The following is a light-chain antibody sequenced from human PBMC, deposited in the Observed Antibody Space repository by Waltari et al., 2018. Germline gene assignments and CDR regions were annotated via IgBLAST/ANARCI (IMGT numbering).Light chain of an antibody. V-gene: IGKV1-16*02. J-gene: IGKJ3*01. Sequence: DIQMTQSPSSLSASLGDRVTITCRASQGISNHLAWFQQKPGKAPKSLIYGASSLQSGVSSKFSGSGSGTDFTLTINSLQSEDFATYYCQQYTDYPFTFGPGTKVDIK. CDR1: QGISNH. CDR2: GAS. CDR3: QQYTDYPFT.